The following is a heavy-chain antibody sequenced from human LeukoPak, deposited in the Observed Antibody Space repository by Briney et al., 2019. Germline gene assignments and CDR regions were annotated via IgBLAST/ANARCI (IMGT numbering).Heavy chain of an antibody. V-gene: IGHV3-15*07. D-gene: IGHD1-1*01. Sequence: GGSLRLSCAASGFTFSNAWMNWVRQAPGKGLEWVGRIKSKTDGGTTDYAAPVKGRFTISRDDSKAIACLQMNSLKTEDTAVYHCTRDRGAYNLYDYWGQGTLVTVSS. CDR2: IKSKTDGGTT. CDR3: TRDRGAYNLYDY. J-gene: IGHJ4*02. CDR1: GFTFSNAW.